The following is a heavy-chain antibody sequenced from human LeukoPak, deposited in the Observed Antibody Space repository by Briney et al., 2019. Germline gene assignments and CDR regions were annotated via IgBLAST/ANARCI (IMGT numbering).Heavy chain of an antibody. CDR1: SSYG. CDR2: ISGSGGST. Sequence: GGSLRLSCAAFSSYGMSWVRQAPGKGLEWVSAISGSGGSTYYADSVKGRFAISRDNSKNTLYLQMNSLRAEDTAVYYCAKDRGGQGGSYYYFDYWGQGTLVTVSS. J-gene: IGHJ4*02. CDR3: AKDRGGQGGSYYYFDY. V-gene: IGHV3-23*01. D-gene: IGHD1-26*01.